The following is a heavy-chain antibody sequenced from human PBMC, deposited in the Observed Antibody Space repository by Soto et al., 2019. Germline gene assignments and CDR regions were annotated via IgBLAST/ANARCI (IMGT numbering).Heavy chain of an antibody. V-gene: IGHV4-39*02. CDR1: GGSISSGPYS. J-gene: IGHJ6*02. CDR2: FHYGEST. CDR3: ARLGGFCSSTTCYGYYAMDV. Sequence: SETLSLTCTVSGGSISSGPYSWGWIRQPPGEGLEWIATFHYGESTHYNPSLESRVTVSVDTSQNHFSLKVSSVTVADTAVYYCARLGGFCSSTTCYGYYAMDVWGQGTTVT. D-gene: IGHD2-2*01.